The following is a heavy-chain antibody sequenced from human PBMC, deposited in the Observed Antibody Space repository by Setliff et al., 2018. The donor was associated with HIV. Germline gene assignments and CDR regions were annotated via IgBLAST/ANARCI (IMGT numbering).Heavy chain of an antibody. CDR2: ISGSGGRT. CDR1: GFTFNNYA. V-gene: IGHV3-23*01. CDR3: ARDRYSGGSTDY. J-gene: IGHJ4*02. D-gene: IGHD1-26*01. Sequence: GGSLRLSCAASGFTFNNYAMSWVRQAPGKGLEWVSDISGSGGRTYYADSVKGRFTISRDNVKNSLYLQMNSLRAEDTAVYYCARDRYSGGSTDYWGQGTLVTVSS.